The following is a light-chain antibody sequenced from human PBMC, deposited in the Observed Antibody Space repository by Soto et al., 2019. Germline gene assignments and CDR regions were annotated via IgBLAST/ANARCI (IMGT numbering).Light chain of an antibody. CDR2: GAS. CDR1: QNISSN. V-gene: IGKV3-15*01. CDR3: QRYNNWLWT. J-gene: IGKJ1*01. Sequence: EIVMTQSPATLSVSPGERATLSCRASQNISSNLAWYQQKPGQAPRVLIDGASTRATGIPARFSGSGSGTEFAPAISSLQSEDFAVYRCQRYNNWLWTFGQGTKVEIK.